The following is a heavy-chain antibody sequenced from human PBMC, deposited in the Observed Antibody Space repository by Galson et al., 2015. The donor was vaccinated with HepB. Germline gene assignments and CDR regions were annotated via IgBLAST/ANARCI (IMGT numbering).Heavy chain of an antibody. J-gene: IGHJ6*02. V-gene: IGHV1-58*01. CDR3: AADRRPRSPVWWPGAYGMDV. CDR1: GFTFTSSA. D-gene: IGHD2-21*01. Sequence: SVKVSCKASGFTFTSSAVQWVRQARGQRLEWIGWIVVGSGNTNYAQKFQERVTITRGMSTSTAYMELSSLRSEDTAVYYCAADRRPRSPVWWPGAYGMDVWGQGTTVTVSS. CDR2: IVVGSGNT.